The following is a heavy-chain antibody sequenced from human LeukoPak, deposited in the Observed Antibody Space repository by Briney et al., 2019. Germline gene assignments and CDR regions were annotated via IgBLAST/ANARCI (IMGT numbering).Heavy chain of an antibody. D-gene: IGHD1-26*01. V-gene: IGHV3-23*01. J-gene: IGHJ2*01. CDR1: GFTFSSYA. CDR2: ISGSGGST. Sequence: GGSLRLSCAASGFTFSSYAMSWVRQAPGKGLEWVSAISGSGGSTYYADSVKGRFTISRDNSKNTLYLQMNSLRAEDTAVYYCAKDSGSYRVAWYFDLWGRGTLVTVSS. CDR3: AKDSGSYRVAWYFDL.